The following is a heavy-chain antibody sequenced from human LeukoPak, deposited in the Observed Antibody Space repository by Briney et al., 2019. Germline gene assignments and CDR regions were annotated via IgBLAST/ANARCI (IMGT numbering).Heavy chain of an antibody. CDR3: ARISGSYPNYFDY. Sequence: SETLSLTCTVSGGSISSSSYYWGWIRQPPGKGLEWIGSIYYSGSTYYNPSLKGRVTISVDTSKNQFSLKLSSVTAADTAVYYCARISGSYPNYFDYWGQGTLVTVSS. CDR2: IYYSGST. J-gene: IGHJ4*02. CDR1: GGSISSSSYY. D-gene: IGHD1-26*01. V-gene: IGHV4-39*07.